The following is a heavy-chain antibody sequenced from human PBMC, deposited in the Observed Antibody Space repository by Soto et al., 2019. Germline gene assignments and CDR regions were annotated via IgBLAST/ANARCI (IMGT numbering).Heavy chain of an antibody. CDR3: ARSVVVVVAPTPPYNWFDP. D-gene: IGHD2-15*01. J-gene: IGHJ5*02. Sequence: QVQLVQSGAEVKKPGASVKVSCKASGYTFTSYGISWVRQAPGQGLEWMGWISAYNGNTNYAQKLQGRVTMTTDTSTRAAYMELRSLRSHDTAVYYCARSVVVVVAPTPPYNWFDPWGQGTLVTVSS. V-gene: IGHV1-18*01. CDR1: GYTFTSYG. CDR2: ISAYNGNT.